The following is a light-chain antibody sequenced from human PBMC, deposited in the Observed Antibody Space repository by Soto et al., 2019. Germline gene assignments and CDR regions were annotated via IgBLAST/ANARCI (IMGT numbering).Light chain of an antibody. CDR1: QSVGSSY. Sequence: EIVLTQSPGTLSLSPGERATLSCRASQSVGSSYLAWYQQKPGQAPRLLIFGTSNRATGIPDRFRGSGSGTNVTLTISRLEPEDFAVYYCQQFGSSVYTFGQGTKLEIK. J-gene: IGKJ2*01. CDR3: QQFGSSVYT. CDR2: GTS. V-gene: IGKV3-20*01.